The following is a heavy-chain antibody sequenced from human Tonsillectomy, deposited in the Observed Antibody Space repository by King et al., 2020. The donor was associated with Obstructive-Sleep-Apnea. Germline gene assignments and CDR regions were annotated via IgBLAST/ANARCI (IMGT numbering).Heavy chain of an antibody. CDR1: GFTFSDAW. Sequence: VQLVESGGGLVKPGGSLRLSCEVSGFTFSDAWMSWVRQAPGKGLEWVGRIKSKIGGGTTDYAAPVKGRFTISRDDSQNTGYLQMNSLKTEDTPVYFCALIIVVSATLHHWGQGTLVTVSS. V-gene: IGHV3-15*01. J-gene: IGHJ5*02. CDR2: IKSKIGGGTT. CDR3: ALIIVVSATLHH. D-gene: IGHD2-15*01.